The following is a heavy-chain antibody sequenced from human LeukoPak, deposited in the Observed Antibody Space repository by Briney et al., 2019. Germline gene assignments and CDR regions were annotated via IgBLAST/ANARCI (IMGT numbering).Heavy chain of an antibody. CDR3: ARERYYYDSSGYRVVEC. J-gene: IGHJ4*02. Sequence: SVKVSCKASGGTFSSYAISWVRQAPGQGLEWMGGIIPIFGTANYAQKFQGRVTITTDESTSTAYMELSSLRSEDTAVYYCARERYYYDSSGYRVVECWGQGTLVTVSS. D-gene: IGHD3-22*01. V-gene: IGHV1-69*05. CDR1: GGTFSSYA. CDR2: IIPIFGTA.